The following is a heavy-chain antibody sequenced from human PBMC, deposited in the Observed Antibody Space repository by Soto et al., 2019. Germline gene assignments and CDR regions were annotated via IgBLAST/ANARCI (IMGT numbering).Heavy chain of an antibody. D-gene: IGHD3-16*01. J-gene: IGHJ4*02. V-gene: IGHV4-59*01. CDR1: GGPISSYY. Sequence: TLSLTCTVSGGPISSYYWTWIRQPPGKGLDWIGYIYYTGSTDYNPSLKSRVSMSIDPHKNQFSLNLSSVTAADTAVYYCARAFGSTMPSLVWGQGTMVTVYS. CDR3: ARAFGSTMPSLV. CDR2: IYYTGST.